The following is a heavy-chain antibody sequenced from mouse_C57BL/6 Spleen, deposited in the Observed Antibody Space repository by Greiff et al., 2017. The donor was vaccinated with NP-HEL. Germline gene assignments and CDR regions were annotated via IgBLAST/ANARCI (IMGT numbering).Heavy chain of an antibody. Sequence: QVQLQQSGAELMKPGASVKLSCKATGYTFTGYWIEWVKQRPGHGLEWIGDILPGSGSTNYHEKFKGKATFTADPSSNTASMQLSSLTTEDSAIYYGARSERGRRYWYFDVWGTGTTVTVSS. V-gene: IGHV1-9*01. D-gene: IGHD3-3*01. CDR2: ILPGSGST. J-gene: IGHJ1*03. CDR1: GYTFTGYW. CDR3: ARSERGRRYWYFDV.